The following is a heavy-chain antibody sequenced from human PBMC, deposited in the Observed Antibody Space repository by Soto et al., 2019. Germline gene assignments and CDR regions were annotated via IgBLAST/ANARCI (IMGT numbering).Heavy chain of an antibody. J-gene: IGHJ5*02. D-gene: IGHD3-10*01. V-gene: IGHV1-58*01. CDR1: GFTFTSSA. CDR2: IVVGSGNT. Sequence: GDSVKVSCKASGFTFTSSAVQWVRQARGQRLEWIGWIVVGSGNTNYAQKFQERVTITRDMSTSTAYMELSSLRSEDTAVYYGAATGGQEYYYGAGTALEEVPFEPWG. CDR3: AATGGQEYYYGAGTALEEVPFEP.